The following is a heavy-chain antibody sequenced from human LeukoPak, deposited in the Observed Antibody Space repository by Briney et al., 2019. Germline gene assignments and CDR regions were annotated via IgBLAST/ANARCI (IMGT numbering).Heavy chain of an antibody. CDR2: MNPNSGNT. V-gene: IGHV1-8*01. D-gene: IGHD3-22*01. Sequence: GASVKVSCKASGYTFSGYDIHWVRQATGQGLEWMGRMNPNSGNTAYAQNFRGRVTMTRDTSITTAYMELNSLRSEDTAVYYCARVHSSGQDWGQGTLVTVSS. CDR1: GYTFSGYD. CDR3: ARVHSSGQD. J-gene: IGHJ4*02.